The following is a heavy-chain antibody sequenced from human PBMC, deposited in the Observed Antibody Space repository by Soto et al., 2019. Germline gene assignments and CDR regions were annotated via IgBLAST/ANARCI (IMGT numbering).Heavy chain of an antibody. Sequence: QVQLQESGPGLVEPSETLALTCTVSGGSVSSGSYYWSWIRQPPGKGLEWIGYIYYTGSTNYNPSLKTRVTLSVDTSKNQLSLELSSVTAADTAVYYGARDSSGWKNFGMDVWGQGTTVTVSS. CDR3: ARDSSGWKNFGMDV. J-gene: IGHJ6*02. D-gene: IGHD6-19*01. V-gene: IGHV4-61*01. CDR2: IYYTGST. CDR1: GGSVSSGSYY.